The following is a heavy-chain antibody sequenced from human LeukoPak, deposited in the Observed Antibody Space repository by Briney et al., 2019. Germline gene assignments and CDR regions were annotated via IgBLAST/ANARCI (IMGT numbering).Heavy chain of an antibody. V-gene: IGHV3-23*01. D-gene: IGHD3-16*01. Sequence: GGSLRLSCAASGFTFSSYGMSWVRQAPGKGLEWVSAISGSGGSTYYADSVKGRFTISRDNSKNTLYLQMNSLRAEDTAVYYCAKRGSGYDYVWGSWNRNDRYYMDVWDKGTTVTISS. J-gene: IGHJ6*03. CDR2: ISGSGGST. CDR1: GFTFSSYG. CDR3: AKRGSGYDYVWGSWNRNDRYYMDV.